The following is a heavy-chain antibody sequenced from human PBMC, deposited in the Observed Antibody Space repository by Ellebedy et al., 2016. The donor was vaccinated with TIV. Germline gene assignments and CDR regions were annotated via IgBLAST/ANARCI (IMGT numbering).Heavy chain of an antibody. CDR3: ARGSVVTAADS. J-gene: IGHJ4*02. V-gene: IGHV3-7*03. CDR2: INQDGRAK. CDR1: GFTFRNYW. Sequence: GESLKISCAGSGFTFRNYWMNWVRQAPGKGLELVANINQDGRAKNYVDSVKGRFAISRANDTNSLYLQMNSLRGEDTAVYYCARGSVVTAADSWGQGTLVTVSS. D-gene: IGHD2-21*02.